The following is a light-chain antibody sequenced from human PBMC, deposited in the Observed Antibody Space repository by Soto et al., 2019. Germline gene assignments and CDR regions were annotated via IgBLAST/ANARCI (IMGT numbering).Light chain of an antibody. CDR2: DAS. CDR3: QHYDSSSAT. J-gene: IGKJ5*01. CDR1: QSITNW. Sequence: DIQMTQSPSTLSASVGDRVTITCRASQSITNWLAWYQQKPGKAPKLLIYDASSLESGVPSRFSGSGSGTEFTLTISSLQPDDYATYYCQHYDSSSATFGQGTRLENK. V-gene: IGKV1-5*01.